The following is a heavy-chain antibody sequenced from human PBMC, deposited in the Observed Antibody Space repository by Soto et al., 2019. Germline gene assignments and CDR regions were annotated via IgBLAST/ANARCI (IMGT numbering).Heavy chain of an antibody. D-gene: IGHD1-26*01. V-gene: IGHV1-18*01. CDR1: GYTFTSYG. CDR2: ISAYNGDT. Sequence: QVQLVQSGAEVKKPGASVKVSCTASGYTFTSYGISWVRQARGQGLEWMGWISAYNGDTNYVQKLQGRVTMTTDTSTSTAYMELRSLSSDDTAVYYCAREGSGTLTLEYWGQGTLVTVSS. J-gene: IGHJ4*02. CDR3: AREGSGTLTLEY.